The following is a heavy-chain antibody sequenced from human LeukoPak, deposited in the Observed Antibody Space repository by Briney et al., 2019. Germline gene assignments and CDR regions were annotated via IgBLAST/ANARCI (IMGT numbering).Heavy chain of an antibody. J-gene: IGHJ4*02. CDR3: ARVSAAGDYFDY. Sequence: GGSLRLSCAASGFTFSSYAMSWVRQAPGKGLEWVSAISGSGGSTYYADSVKGRFTISRDNSKNTLYLQMNSLRAEDTAVYYCARVSAAGDYFDYRGQGTLVTVSS. D-gene: IGHD6-13*01. CDR1: GFTFSSYA. CDR2: ISGSGGST. V-gene: IGHV3-23*01.